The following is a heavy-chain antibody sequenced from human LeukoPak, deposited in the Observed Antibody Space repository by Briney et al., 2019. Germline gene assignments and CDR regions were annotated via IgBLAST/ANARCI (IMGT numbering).Heavy chain of an antibody. J-gene: IGHJ4*02. V-gene: IGHV3-30*03. CDR2: ISYDGSNK. Sequence: TGGSLRLSCAASGFTFSSYGMHWVRQAPGKGLEWVAVISYDGSNKYYADSVKGRFTISRDNSKNTLYLQMNSLRAEDTAVYYCARRGAVAGTADYWGQGTLVTVSS. CDR3: ARRGAVAGTADY. D-gene: IGHD6-19*01. CDR1: GFTFSSYG.